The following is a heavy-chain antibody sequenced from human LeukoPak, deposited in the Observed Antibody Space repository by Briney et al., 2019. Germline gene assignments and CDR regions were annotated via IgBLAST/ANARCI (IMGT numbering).Heavy chain of an antibody. J-gene: IGHJ4*02. V-gene: IGHV1-18*01. CDR2: ISTHNGNT. CDR1: GYTFSNFG. CDR3: ARGASYVILTGYSYFDY. D-gene: IGHD3-9*01. Sequence: EASVKVSCKTSGYTFSNFGINWVRQAPGQGLEWMGWISTHNGNTNYAQKFQGRVTMTTDTSTSTAYMELRSLRSDDTAVYYCARGASYVILTGYSYFDYWGQGTLVTVSS.